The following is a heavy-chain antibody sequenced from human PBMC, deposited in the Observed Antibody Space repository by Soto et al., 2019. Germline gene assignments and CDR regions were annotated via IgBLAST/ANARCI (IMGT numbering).Heavy chain of an antibody. J-gene: IGHJ4*02. D-gene: IGHD2-15*01. Sequence: GESLKISCKGSGYSFTIYWISWVRQMPGKGLEWMGRIDPSDSYTNYSPSFQGHVTISADKSISTAYLQWSSLKASDTAMYYCARQRCSGGSCYYFDYWGQGTLVTVSS. V-gene: IGHV5-10-1*01. CDR3: ARQRCSGGSCYYFDY. CDR1: GYSFTIYW. CDR2: IDPSDSYT.